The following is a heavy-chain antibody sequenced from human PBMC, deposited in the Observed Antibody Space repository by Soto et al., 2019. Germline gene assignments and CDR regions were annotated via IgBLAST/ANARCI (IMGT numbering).Heavy chain of an antibody. J-gene: IGHJ6*02. Sequence: LRETLSLTCAVSGGSISICNWWGWVRQPPGKGLEWIGEIYHSGSTNYNPSLKSRVTISVDKSKNQFSLKLSSVTAADTAVYYCARDRVAGTGGNYGMDVWGQGTTVTVSS. V-gene: IGHV4-4*02. D-gene: IGHD6-19*01. CDR3: ARDRVAGTGGNYGMDV. CDR2: IYHSGST. CDR1: GGSISICNW.